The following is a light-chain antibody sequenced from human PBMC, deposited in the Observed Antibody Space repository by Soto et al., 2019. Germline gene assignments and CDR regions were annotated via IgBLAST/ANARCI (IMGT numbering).Light chain of an antibody. CDR2: RNN. Sequence: QSALTQPPSASGTPGQRVTISCSGSSSNIGSNYVYWYQQLPGTAPKLLIYRNNQRPSGVPDRFSGSKSGTSASLAISGLRSEDDADYYCAAWDDSLSGRVVFGGGTKLTVL. CDR3: AAWDDSLSGRVV. CDR1: SSNIGSNY. J-gene: IGLJ2*01. V-gene: IGLV1-47*01.